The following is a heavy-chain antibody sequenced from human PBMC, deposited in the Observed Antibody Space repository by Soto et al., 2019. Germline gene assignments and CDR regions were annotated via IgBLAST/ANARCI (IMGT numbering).Heavy chain of an antibody. J-gene: IGHJ4*02. CDR2: IHPSDPDI. CDR3: ASPMKIFGVVCL. Sequence: GESLKISCTGSGYSFNNYWVGWVRQRAGEGLEWMAMIHPSDPDILYSPSFQGQVTISADRSTSTASLQWSSLKASDTAMYYCASPMKIFGVVCLWGPGTLVTVSS. V-gene: IGHV5-51*01. CDR1: GYSFNNYW. D-gene: IGHD3-3*01.